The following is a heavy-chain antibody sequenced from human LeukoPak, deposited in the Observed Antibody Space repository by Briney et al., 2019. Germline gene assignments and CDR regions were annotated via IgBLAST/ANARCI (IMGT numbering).Heavy chain of an antibody. CDR3: ATEGTTYYYDSRGYYYAH. V-gene: IGHV1-24*01. CDR1: GYTLTELS. D-gene: IGHD3-22*01. CDR2: FDPEDGET. Sequence: ASVKVSCKVSGYTLTELSMHWVRQAPGKGLEWMGGFDPEDGETIYAQKFQGRVTMTEDTSTDTAYMELSSLRSEDTAVYYCATEGTTYYYDSRGYYYAHWGQGTLVTVSS. J-gene: IGHJ4*02.